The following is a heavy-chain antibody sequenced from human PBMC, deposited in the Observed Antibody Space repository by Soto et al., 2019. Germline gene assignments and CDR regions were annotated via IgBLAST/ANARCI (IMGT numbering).Heavy chain of an antibody. D-gene: IGHD3-3*01. CDR3: VHLVLRTCFGVVTTTRIYFDF. J-gene: IGHJ4*02. CDR2: IFWYDDK. Sequence: QITLKESGPTVVKPTETLTLTCTFSGFSLTTSGVGVGWVRQSPGKAPECLALIFWYDDKRYRTSLKSRLTITKDTSKSLVVLALANVDPADTATYNCVHLVLRTCFGVVTTTRIYFDFCGQGTPVVASS. V-gene: IGHV2-5*01. CDR1: GFSLTTSGVG.